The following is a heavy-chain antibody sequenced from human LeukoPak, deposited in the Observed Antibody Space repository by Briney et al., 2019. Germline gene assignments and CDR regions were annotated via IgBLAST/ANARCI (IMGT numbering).Heavy chain of an antibody. Sequence: QPGRSLRLSCAASGFTFNNYAMHWVRQAPGKGLEWVGFIRSKAYGETTEYAASVKGRFTISRDDSKSIAYLQMNSLKTEDTALYYCTRDGNTGYSSGWYEDYFDYWGQGTLVIVSS. CDR3: TRDGNTGYSSGWYEDYFDY. CDR2: IRSKAYGETT. J-gene: IGHJ4*02. CDR1: GFTFNNYA. V-gene: IGHV3-49*04. D-gene: IGHD6-19*01.